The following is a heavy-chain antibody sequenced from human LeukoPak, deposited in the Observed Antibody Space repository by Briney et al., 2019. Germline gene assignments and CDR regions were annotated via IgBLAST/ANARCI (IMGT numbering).Heavy chain of an antibody. D-gene: IGHD5-24*01. CDR1: GYSFTSYW. CDR2: IYPGDSDT. Sequence: GESLKISCNGSGYSFTSYWIGWVRQMPGKGLEWMGIIYPGDSDTRYSPSFQGQVTISADKSISTAYLQWSSLKASDTAMYYCARVVMATPRAFDIWGQGTMVTVSS. J-gene: IGHJ3*02. CDR3: ARVVMATPRAFDI. V-gene: IGHV5-51*01.